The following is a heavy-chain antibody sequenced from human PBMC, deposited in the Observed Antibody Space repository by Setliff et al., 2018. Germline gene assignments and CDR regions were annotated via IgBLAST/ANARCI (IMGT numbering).Heavy chain of an antibody. CDR3: AKMGPYCSGGTCHYYFDY. V-gene: IGHV3-11*01. J-gene: IGHJ4*02. CDR2: IHDSGNPT. CDR1: GFTFSNYY. Sequence: GSLRLSCAASGFTFSNYYMTWIRQAPGKGLEWIAYIHDSGNPTYYADSVKGRFTVSRDNAKNSLYLQMTSLRAEETAVYYCAKMGPYCSGGTCHYYFDYWGQGTLVTVSS. D-gene: IGHD2-15*01.